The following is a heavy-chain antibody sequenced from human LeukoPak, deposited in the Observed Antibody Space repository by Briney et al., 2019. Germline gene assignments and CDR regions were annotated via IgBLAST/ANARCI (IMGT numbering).Heavy chain of an antibody. D-gene: IGHD3-3*01. CDR2: INTDGSST. CDR1: GFTFSRYW. V-gene: IGHV3-74*01. CDR3: ARGGDYDFWSGYYTHFDY. J-gene: IGHJ4*02. Sequence: GGSLRLSCAASGFTFSRYWMHWVRQAPGKGLVWVSRINTDGSSTSYADSVKGRFTISRDNAKNTLYLQMNSLRAEDTAVYYCARGGDYDFWSGYYTHFDYWGQGTLVTVSS.